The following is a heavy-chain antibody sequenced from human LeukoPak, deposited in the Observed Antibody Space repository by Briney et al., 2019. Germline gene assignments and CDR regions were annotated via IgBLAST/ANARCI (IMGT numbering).Heavy chain of an antibody. CDR1: GFTFSSYS. D-gene: IGHD2-15*01. J-gene: IGHJ4*02. CDR2: ITGSGSTI. V-gene: IGHV3-48*04. Sequence: GGSLRLSCAASGFTFSSYSMNWVRQAPGKGLEWVSYITGSGSTIYYADSVKGRFTISRDNAKNSLYLQMNSLRAEDTAVYYCAKSGLNRFDYWGQGTLVTVSS. CDR3: AKSGLNRFDY.